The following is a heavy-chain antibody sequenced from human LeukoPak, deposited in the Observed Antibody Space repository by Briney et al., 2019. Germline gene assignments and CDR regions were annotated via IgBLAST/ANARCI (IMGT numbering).Heavy chain of an antibody. CDR3: AKALGGMGSYWGYSYYYYMDV. CDR2: IRYDGSNK. CDR1: GFTFSSYG. J-gene: IGHJ6*03. D-gene: IGHD2-21*01. Sequence: PGGSLRLSCAASGFTFSSYGMHWVRQARGKGLEWVAFIRYDGSNKYYADSVKGRFTISRDNSKNTLYLQMNSLRAEDTAVYYCAKALGGMGSYWGYSYYYYMDVWGKGTTVTVSS. V-gene: IGHV3-30*02.